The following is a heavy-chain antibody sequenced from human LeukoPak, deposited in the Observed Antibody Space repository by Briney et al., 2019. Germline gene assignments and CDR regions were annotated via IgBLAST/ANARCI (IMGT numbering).Heavy chain of an antibody. CDR3: AHGFFRSGYPAFDY. V-gene: IGHV2-5*02. Sequence: SGPTLVNPTQTLTLTCTFSGFSLNTRGVTVGWIRQPPGKALEWLAVIYWDDDKRFSPSLKSRLTITADTSKNQVVRTMTNMDPVDTATYYCAHGFFRSGYPAFDYWGQGTLVTVSS. J-gene: IGHJ4*02. CDR2: IYWDDDK. CDR1: GFSLNTRGVT. D-gene: IGHD3-3*01.